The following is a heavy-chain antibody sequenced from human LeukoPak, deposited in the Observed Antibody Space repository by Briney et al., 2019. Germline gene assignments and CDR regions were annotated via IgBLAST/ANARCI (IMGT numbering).Heavy chain of an antibody. J-gene: IGHJ6*03. V-gene: IGHV3-30*01. CDR2: ISYDGSNK. CDR1: GFTFSSYA. D-gene: IGHD2-21*02. CDR3: ARAGDVGPFFYYYYYMDV. Sequence: GGSLRLSCAASGFTFSSYAMHWVRQAPGKGLEWVAVISYDGSNKYYADSVKGRFTISRDNSKNTLYLQMNSLRAEDTAVYYCARAGDVGPFFYYYYYMDVWGKGTTVTVSS.